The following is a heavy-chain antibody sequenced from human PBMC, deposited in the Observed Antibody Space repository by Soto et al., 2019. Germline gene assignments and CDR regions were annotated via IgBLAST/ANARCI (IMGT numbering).Heavy chain of an antibody. J-gene: IGHJ6*02. D-gene: IGHD4-17*01. CDR3: ARHYGDYYYYGMDV. CDR2: IYYSGTT. CDR1: GGSISSSSYY. Sequence: LSLTCTVSGGSISSSSYYWGWIRQPPGKGLEWIGSIYYSGTTYYNPSLKSRVTISVDTSKNQFSLKLSSVTAADTAVYYCARHYGDYYYYGMDVWGQGTTVTVSS. V-gene: IGHV4-39*01.